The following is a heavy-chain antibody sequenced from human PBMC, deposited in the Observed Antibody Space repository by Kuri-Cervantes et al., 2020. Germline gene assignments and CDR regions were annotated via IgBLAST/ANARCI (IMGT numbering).Heavy chain of an antibody. V-gene: IGHV1-69*05. J-gene: IGHJ3*02. Sequence: SVKVSCKASGGTFSNYAVSWVRQAPGQGLEWVGGVIPMFRKVVYAQKFQGRFNIFSDESTSTVYMEVSSLRSEDTAVYYCAREMIVVARVSSRDDKNSDAFDIWGQGTMVTVSS. D-gene: IGHD3-22*01. CDR3: AREMIVVARVSSRDDKNSDAFDI. CDR1: GGTFSNYA. CDR2: VIPMFRKV.